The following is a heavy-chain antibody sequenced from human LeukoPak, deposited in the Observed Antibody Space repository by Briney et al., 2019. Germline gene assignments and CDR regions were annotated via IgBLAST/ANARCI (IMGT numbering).Heavy chain of an antibody. CDR2: INHSGST. Sequence: PSETLSLTCAVYGGSFSGYYWSWIRQPPGKGLEWIGEINHSGSTNYNLSLKSRVTISVDTSKNQFSLKLRSVTAADTAVYYCARHSAVGWAAGYQWGQGTLVTVSS. CDR1: GGSFSGYY. V-gene: IGHV4-34*01. J-gene: IGHJ4*02. CDR3: ARHSAVGWAAGYQ. D-gene: IGHD6-13*01.